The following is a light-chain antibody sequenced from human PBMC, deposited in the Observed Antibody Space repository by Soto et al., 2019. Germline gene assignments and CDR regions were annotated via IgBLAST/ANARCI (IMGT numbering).Light chain of an antibody. CDR1: QTVSGSY. CDR3: QQDGYSPLT. V-gene: IGKV3-20*01. CDR2: GAS. J-gene: IGKJ4*01. Sequence: EIVLTQSPGTLSLSPWERATLSCRASQTVSGSYVAWYQQKPGQTPRLLIYGASSRATGIPDRFSGSRSGTDLTLTISSLEPEDFAVYHWQQDGYSPLTFGGGTKVDIK.